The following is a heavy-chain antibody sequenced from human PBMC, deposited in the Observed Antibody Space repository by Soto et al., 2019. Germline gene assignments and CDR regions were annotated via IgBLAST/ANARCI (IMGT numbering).Heavy chain of an antibody. Sequence: GRFTISRDNAKNSLYLQMNSLRAEDTAVYHCATDNIVVTGNNWFDPWGQGTLVTVSS. J-gene: IGHJ5*02. V-gene: IGHV3-11*06. CDR3: ATDNIVVTGNNWFDP. D-gene: IGHD7-27*01.